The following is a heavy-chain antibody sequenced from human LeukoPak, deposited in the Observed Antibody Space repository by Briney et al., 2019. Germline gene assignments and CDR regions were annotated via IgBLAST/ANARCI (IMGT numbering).Heavy chain of an antibody. V-gene: IGHV1-2*02. Sequence: ASVKVSCKASGYTFTDNHMYWIRQAPGQGPECMGWINPNSGGTNYAQKFQGRITMTRDTSISTAYMELSRLTSDDTAIYFCARELGSNAFDIWGQGTMVTVSP. D-gene: IGHD7-27*01. J-gene: IGHJ3*02. CDR1: GYTFTDNH. CDR2: INPNSGGT. CDR3: ARELGSNAFDI.